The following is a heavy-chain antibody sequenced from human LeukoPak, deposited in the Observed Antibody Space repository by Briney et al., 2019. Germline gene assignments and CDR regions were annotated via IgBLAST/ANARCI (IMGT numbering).Heavy chain of an antibody. CDR2: NNPSGGST. J-gene: IGHJ4*02. Sequence: ASVKVSCKASGYTFTSYYMHWVRQAPGQGLEWMGINNPSGGSTSYAQKFQGRVTMTRDTSTSTVYMELSSLRSEDTAVYYCARDYNFWSGYPNLLFDYWGQGTLVTVSS. CDR3: ARDYNFWSGYPNLLFDY. D-gene: IGHD3-3*01. CDR1: GYTFTSYY. V-gene: IGHV1-46*01.